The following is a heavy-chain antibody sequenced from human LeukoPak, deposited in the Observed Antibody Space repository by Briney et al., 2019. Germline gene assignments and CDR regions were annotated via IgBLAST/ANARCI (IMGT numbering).Heavy chain of an antibody. J-gene: IGHJ4*02. CDR2: ISAYNGHT. CDR1: GYTFTSYG. V-gene: IGHV1-18*01. D-gene: IGHD7-27*01. Sequence: ASVKVSCKASGYTFTSYGISWVRQAPGQGLEWMGWISAYNGHTNYAQKLQGRVTMTTDTSTSTAYMELKSLRSDDTAVYYCARVPQTGGVDYWGQGTLVTVSS. CDR3: ARVPQTGGVDY.